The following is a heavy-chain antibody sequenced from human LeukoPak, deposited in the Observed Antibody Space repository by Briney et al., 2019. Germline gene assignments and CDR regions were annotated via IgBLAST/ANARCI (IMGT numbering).Heavy chain of an antibody. J-gene: IGHJ3*02. CDR2: IGHDGRNK. D-gene: IGHD2-21*01. CDR3: AKDGDWTFDI. Sequence: GGSLRLSCEASGITFSNSGMHWVRQAPGKGLEWVAYIGHDGRNKFYTESVRGRFTISGDNSMKMAYLQMNSLRTEDTAIYLCAKDGDWTFDIWGQGTMVTVSS. CDR1: GITFSNSG. V-gene: IGHV3-30*02.